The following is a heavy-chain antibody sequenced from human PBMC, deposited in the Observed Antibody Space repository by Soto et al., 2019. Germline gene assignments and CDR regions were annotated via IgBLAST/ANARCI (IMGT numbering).Heavy chain of an antibody. CDR2: INPNSGGT. Sequence: VASVKVSCKASGYTFTGYYMHWVRQAPGQGLEWMGWINPNSGGTNYAQSFQGRVTMTRDTSISTAYMEVSRLRSDDTAVYYCARDGDYTNVDNWFDPWGQGTLVTVSS. CDR3: ARDGDYTNVDNWFDP. V-gene: IGHV1-2*02. D-gene: IGHD4-4*01. CDR1: GYTFTGYY. J-gene: IGHJ5*02.